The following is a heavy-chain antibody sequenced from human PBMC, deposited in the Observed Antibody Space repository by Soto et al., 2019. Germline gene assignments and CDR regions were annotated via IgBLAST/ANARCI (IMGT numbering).Heavy chain of an antibody. V-gene: IGHV3-48*02. CDR2: ISSSSSTI. J-gene: IGHJ5*02. CDR3: PRGADYDSSGIRLNWFDP. Sequence: GGSLRLSCSASGFTFSTYSMNWVRQAPGKGLEWVSYISSSSSTIFYTDSVKGRFTVSRDNAKNSLYLQMNSLRDEDTAVYYCPRGADYDSSGIRLNWFDPWGQGTLVTVSS. D-gene: IGHD3-22*01. CDR1: GFTFSTYS.